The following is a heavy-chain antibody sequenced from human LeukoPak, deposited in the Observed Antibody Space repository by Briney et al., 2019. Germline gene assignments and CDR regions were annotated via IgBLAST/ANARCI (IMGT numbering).Heavy chain of an antibody. CDR3: VGTIASRGSEY. CDR1: GFTFTNYW. D-gene: IGHD6-6*01. CDR2: LPPDELGI. J-gene: IGHJ4*02. V-gene: IGHV3-74*01. Sequence: GGSLRLSCAASGFTFTNYWMHWVRQAPGMGLVWVSRLPPDELGIIYADSVKGRFTVSRDNAKNTVYLQMNNLRVDDTAMYYCVGTIASRGSEYWGQGTLVTVSS.